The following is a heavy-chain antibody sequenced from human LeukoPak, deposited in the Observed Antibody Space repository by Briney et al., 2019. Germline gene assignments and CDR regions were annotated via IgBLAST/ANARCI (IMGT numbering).Heavy chain of an antibody. CDR2: IKSKTHRGRT. V-gene: IGHV3-15*01. D-gene: IGHD3-10*01. Sequence: RGSLRHSCAASGVSFSNARMRSVRQAPGKGLGWVGRIKSKTHRGRTDYAAPIKGRFTISRDDSKNTLYLQMNSLKTENTAVYYYTTVGFGELPVLAYYFDYWGQGTLVTVSS. CDR3: TTVGFGELPVLAYYFDY. J-gene: IGHJ4*02. CDR1: GVSFSNAR.